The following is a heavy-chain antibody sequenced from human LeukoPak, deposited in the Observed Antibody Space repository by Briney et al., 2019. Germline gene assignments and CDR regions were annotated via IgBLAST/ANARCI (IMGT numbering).Heavy chain of an antibody. CDR3: ARDRGRAAAVYYFDY. V-gene: IGHV3-7*01. CDR2: IKQDGSEK. J-gene: IGHJ4*02. Sequence: PGGSLRLSCVASGFSFSTYWMSWVRQAPGEGLEWVANIKQDGSEKYYVDSVKGRFTISRDNAKNSVYLQMNRLRVEDTAVYYCARDRGRAAAVYYFDYWGQGTLVTVSS. D-gene: IGHD6-13*01. CDR1: GFSFSTYW.